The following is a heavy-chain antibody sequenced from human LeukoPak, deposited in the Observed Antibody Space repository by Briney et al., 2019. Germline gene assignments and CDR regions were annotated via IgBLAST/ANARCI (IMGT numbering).Heavy chain of an antibody. Sequence: PSETLSLTCTVSGGSLISSSYYWVSIRLPPGKGLEWIGKTQRSGTNNYDPSLRSRVTISVDMSNTHFFFTLTSVTATDTAVYYCARRIGGSSRSDYWGQGTLVSVSS. CDR2: TQRSGTN. J-gene: IGHJ4*02. CDR3: ARRIGGSSRSDY. V-gene: IGHV4-39*02. D-gene: IGHD6-13*01. CDR1: GGSLISSSYY.